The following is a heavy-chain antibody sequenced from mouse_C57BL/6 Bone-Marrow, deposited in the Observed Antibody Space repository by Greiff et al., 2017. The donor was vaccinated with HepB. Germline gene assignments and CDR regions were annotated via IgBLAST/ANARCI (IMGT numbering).Heavy chain of an antibody. Sequence: EVKLVESGPGLVKPSQSLSLTCSVTGYSITSGYYWNWIRQFPGNKLEWMGYISYDGSNNYNPSLKNRISITRDTSKNQFFLKLNSVTTEDTATYYCARDPYYYGSPYYYAMDYWGQGTSVTVSS. CDR1: GYSITSGYY. CDR2: ISYDGSN. D-gene: IGHD1-1*01. J-gene: IGHJ4*01. V-gene: IGHV3-6*01. CDR3: ARDPYYYGSPYYYAMDY.